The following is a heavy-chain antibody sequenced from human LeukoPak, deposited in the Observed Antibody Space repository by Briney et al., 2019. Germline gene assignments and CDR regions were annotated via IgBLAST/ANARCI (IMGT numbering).Heavy chain of an antibody. Sequence: PGGSLRLSCAASGFTFSSYGMHWVRQAPGKGLEWVAVISYDGSNKYYADSVKGRFTTSRDNSKNTLYLQMNSLRAEDTAVYYCAKSRVLRYFDWLFDYWGQGTLVTVSS. CDR1: GFTFSSYG. V-gene: IGHV3-30*18. CDR2: ISYDGSNK. CDR3: AKSRVLRYFDWLFDY. J-gene: IGHJ4*02. D-gene: IGHD3-9*01.